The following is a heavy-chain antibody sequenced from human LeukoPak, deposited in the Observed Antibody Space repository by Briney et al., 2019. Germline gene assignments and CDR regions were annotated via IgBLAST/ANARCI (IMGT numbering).Heavy chain of an antibody. D-gene: IGHD5-18*01. CDR2: IYSGGST. CDR1: GFTVSSNH. J-gene: IGHJ4*02. CDR3: ARDPPEYSYSLRY. Sequence: GGSLRLSCAASGFTVSSNHMSWVRQAPGKGLEWVSVIYSGGSTYYADSVKGRFTISRDNSKNTLYLQMNSLRAEDTAVYYCARDPPEYSYSLRYWGQGTLVTVSS. V-gene: IGHV3-53*01.